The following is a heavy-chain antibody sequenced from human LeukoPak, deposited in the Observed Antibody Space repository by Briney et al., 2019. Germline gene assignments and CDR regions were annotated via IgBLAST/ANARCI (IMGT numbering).Heavy chain of an antibody. CDR3: ARFRPGDFWSGPFDY. CDR2: INPSGGST. Sequence: ASVKVSCKASGYTFTSYYMHWVRQAPGQGLEWMGIINPSGGSTSHAQKFQGRVTMTRDTSTSTVYMELSSLRSEDTAVYYCARFRPGDFWSGPFDYWGQGTLVTVSS. V-gene: IGHV1-46*01. D-gene: IGHD3-3*01. CDR1: GYTFTSYY. J-gene: IGHJ4*02.